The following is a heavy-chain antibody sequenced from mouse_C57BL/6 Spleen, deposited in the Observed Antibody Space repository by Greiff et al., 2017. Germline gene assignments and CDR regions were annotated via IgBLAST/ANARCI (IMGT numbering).Heavy chain of an antibody. CDR3: ARNYGSSYGAY. Sequence: QVQLQQPGAELVMPGASVKLSCKASGYTFTSYWLHWVKQRPGQGLEWIGEIDPSDSYTNYNQKFKGKSTLTVDKSSSTAYMQRSSLTSEDSAVYYCARNYGSSYGAYWGQGTLVTVSA. CDR1: GYTFTSYW. J-gene: IGHJ3*01. D-gene: IGHD1-1*01. CDR2: IDPSDSYT. V-gene: IGHV1-69*01.